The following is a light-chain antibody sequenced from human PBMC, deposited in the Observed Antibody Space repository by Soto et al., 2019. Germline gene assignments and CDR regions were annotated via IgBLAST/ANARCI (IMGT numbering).Light chain of an antibody. V-gene: IGKV3-15*01. CDR3: QQYEDWPLT. J-gene: IGKJ4*01. Sequence: ETVMTQSPATLSVSPGERVTLSCRASQSVSSNLAWYQQKPGQAPRLLIYGASTRATGIPARFSGSGSGTEFTLTISSLQSEDFAVYYCQQYEDWPLTFGGGTKVDIK. CDR2: GAS. CDR1: QSVSSN.